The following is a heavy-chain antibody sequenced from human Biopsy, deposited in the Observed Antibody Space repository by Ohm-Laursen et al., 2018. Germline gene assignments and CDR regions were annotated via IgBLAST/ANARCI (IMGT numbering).Heavy chain of an antibody. CDR1: GNTFATYH. V-gene: IGHV1-46*01. CDR3: ARAGVGSDGTDSYYYGMDV. D-gene: IGHD5-24*01. J-gene: IGHJ6*02. Sequence: SVKVSCKASGNTFATYHIHWVRQAPGQGLEWMGVISPSGATTSFSQKFQGRITMTRDTSAGTVYMDLNSLGSEDTAVYYCARAGVGSDGTDSYYYGMDVWGPGTTVTVSS. CDR2: ISPSGATT.